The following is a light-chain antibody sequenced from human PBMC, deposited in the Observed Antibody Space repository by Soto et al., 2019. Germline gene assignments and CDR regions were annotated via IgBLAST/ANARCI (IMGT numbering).Light chain of an antibody. Sequence: QSALTQPASVSGSPGQSITISCTGTSDDVGRYNLVSWYQQNPGKAPKLLIYEATKRPSGVSNRFSGSKSANTASLTISGLQAEDEAEYYCSSYGGHTNVIFGGGTQLTVL. CDR1: SDDVGRYNL. V-gene: IGLV2-23*01. J-gene: IGLJ2*01. CDR3: SSYGGHTNVI. CDR2: EAT.